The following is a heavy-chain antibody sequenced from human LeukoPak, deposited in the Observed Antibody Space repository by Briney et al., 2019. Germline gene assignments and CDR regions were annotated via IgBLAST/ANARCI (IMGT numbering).Heavy chain of an antibody. CDR1: GFTFSSYA. D-gene: IGHD3-22*01. CDR2: ISGSGGST. Sequence: GGSLRLSCAASGFTFSSYAMSWVRQAPGKGLEWVSAISGSGGSTYYADSVKGRFTISRDNSKNTLYLQMNSLRAEDTAVYYCAKDAYYYDSSGLNDAFDIWGQGTMVTASS. V-gene: IGHV3-23*01. CDR3: AKDAYYYDSSGLNDAFDI. J-gene: IGHJ3*02.